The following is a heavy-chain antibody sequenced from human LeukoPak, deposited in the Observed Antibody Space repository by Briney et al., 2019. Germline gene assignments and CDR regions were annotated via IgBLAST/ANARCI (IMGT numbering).Heavy chain of an antibody. Sequence: ASEKVSCKASGYAFTAYYIHWVRQAPGQGLEWMGWINPNFGATNYAQKLQGRVTITRDTSISTAYMELSRLRSDDTAVYYCARVSRSSTSSFNFWGQGTLVTVSS. J-gene: IGHJ4*02. CDR2: INPNFGAT. CDR3: ARVSRSSTSSFNF. CDR1: GYAFTAYY. V-gene: IGHV1-2*02. D-gene: IGHD2-2*01.